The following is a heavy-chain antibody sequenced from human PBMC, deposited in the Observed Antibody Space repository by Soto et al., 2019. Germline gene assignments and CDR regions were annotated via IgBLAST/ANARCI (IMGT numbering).Heavy chain of an antibody. D-gene: IGHD6-19*01. J-gene: IGHJ2*01. CDR1: GDSVSSDSAT. CDR3: ARDSSGWHWYFDL. V-gene: IGHV6-1*01. Sequence: QVQLQQSGPGLVKPSQTLSLICAISGDSVSSDSATWNWIRQSPLRVLEWLGLTYYRSKWYNDYSVSVTSRIAITPDLSKSQLSLKLNSVTPEDTAVYFCARDSSGWHWYFDLWGRGTLVTVSS. CDR2: TYYRSKWYN.